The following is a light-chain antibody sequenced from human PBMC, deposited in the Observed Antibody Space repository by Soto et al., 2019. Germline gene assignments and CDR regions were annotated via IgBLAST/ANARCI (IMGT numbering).Light chain of an antibody. CDR1: MREVVFNNL. CDR2: KVR. CDR3: SAYTSRSTLV. Sequence: QSALTQPASVSGSAGQSSTISPFETMREVVFNNLVRWYKQHPGTAPKLIIYKVRNRPSGISSRFSGSRSGNTASLTISGLQPEGECDYYCSAYTSRSTLVFGGGTKLTVL. V-gene: IGLV2-14*02. J-gene: IGLJ3*02.